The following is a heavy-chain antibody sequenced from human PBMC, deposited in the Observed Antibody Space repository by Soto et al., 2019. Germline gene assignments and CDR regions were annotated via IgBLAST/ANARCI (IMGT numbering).Heavy chain of an antibody. D-gene: IGHD5-12*01. V-gene: IGHV1-46*01. CDR3: ARDGLSVAPPNYFCMEV. CDR2: INPIGGST. CDR1: GYAFTSYY. Sequence: SVKVSCNASGYAFTSYYMHWVRQAPGQGSEWMGIINPIGGSTSYAQKFKGRVTMIRDSSTRTVYMELTSLRSEETAVYYCARDGLSVAPPNYFCMEVWGQGTTVTVSS. J-gene: IGHJ6*02.